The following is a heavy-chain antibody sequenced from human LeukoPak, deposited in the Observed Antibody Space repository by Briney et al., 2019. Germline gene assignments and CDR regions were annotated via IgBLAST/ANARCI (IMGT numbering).Heavy chain of an antibody. CDR3: ARSVVPARSVHMDV. CDR2: INHSGST. J-gene: IGHJ6*03. CDR1: GGSFSGYY. Sequence: SETLSLTCAVYGGSFSGYYWSWIRQPPGKGLEWIGEINHSGSTNYNPSLKSRVTISVDTAKNQLSLKLSSVTAADTAVYYCARSVVPARSVHMDVWGKGTTVTVSS. D-gene: IGHD2-21*01. V-gene: IGHV4-34*01.